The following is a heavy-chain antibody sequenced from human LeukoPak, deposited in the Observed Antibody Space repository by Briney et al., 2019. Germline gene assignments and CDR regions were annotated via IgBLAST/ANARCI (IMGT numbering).Heavy chain of an antibody. J-gene: IGHJ4*02. D-gene: IGHD2-2*02. CDR2: ISGSGGST. Sequence: GGSLRLSCAASGFTFSGYAMSWVRQAPGKGLEWVSAISGSGGSTYYADSVKGRFTISRDNSKNTLYLQMNSLRAEDTAVYYCAKDRVWYCSSTSCYNPFDYWGQGTLVTVSS. CDR3: AKDRVWYCSSTSCYNPFDY. CDR1: GFTFSGYA. V-gene: IGHV3-23*01.